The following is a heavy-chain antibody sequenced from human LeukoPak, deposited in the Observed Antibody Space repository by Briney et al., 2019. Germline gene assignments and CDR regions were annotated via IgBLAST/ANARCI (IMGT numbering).Heavy chain of an antibody. J-gene: IGHJ4*02. CDR2: INHSGST. Sequence: SETLSLTCAVYGGSFSGYSWSWIRQPPGKGLEWIGEINHSGSTNYNPSLKSRVTISVDTSKNQFSLKLSSVTAADTAVYYCARVHCSSTSCYRPRGYFDYWGQGTLVAVSS. CDR1: GGSFSGYS. V-gene: IGHV4-34*01. D-gene: IGHD2-2*01. CDR3: ARVHCSSTSCYRPRGYFDY.